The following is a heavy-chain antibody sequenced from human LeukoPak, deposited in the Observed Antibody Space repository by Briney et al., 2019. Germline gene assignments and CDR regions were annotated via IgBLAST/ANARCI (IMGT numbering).Heavy chain of an antibody. CDR1: GGSISSYY. J-gene: IGHJ6*02. CDR3: ARVKVRGYYYGMDV. V-gene: IGHV4-59*08. Sequence: SETLSLTCTVSGGSISSYYWSWIRQPPGKGLEWIGYIYYSGSTNYNPSLKSRVTISVDTSKNQFSLKLSSVTAADTAVYYCARVKVRGYYYGMDVWGQGTTVTVSS. D-gene: IGHD2-15*01. CDR2: IYYSGST.